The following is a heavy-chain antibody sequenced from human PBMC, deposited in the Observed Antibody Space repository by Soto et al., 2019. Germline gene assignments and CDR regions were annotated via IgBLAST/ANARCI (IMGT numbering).Heavy chain of an antibody. CDR1: GVTFSSFA. J-gene: IGHJ4*02. D-gene: IGHD3-3*01. Sequence: LRLSCVASGVTFSSFAMSWVRQAPGKGLEWVSTISGSGGSTYYADSVKGRLTISRDNSKNTLSLHINSLRAEDTAVYYCAKAETYDFWSGLNFDYWGPGTLVTVSS. CDR2: ISGSGGST. CDR3: AKAETYDFWSGLNFDY. V-gene: IGHV3-23*01.